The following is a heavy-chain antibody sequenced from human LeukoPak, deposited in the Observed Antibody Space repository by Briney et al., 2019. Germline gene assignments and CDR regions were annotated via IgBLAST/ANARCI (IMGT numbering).Heavy chain of an antibody. CDR1: GFTFSSYG. CDR3: AKVPDGDYGVDY. D-gene: IGHD4-17*01. V-gene: IGHV3-30*18. Sequence: RSLRLSCAASGFTFSSYGMHWVRQAPSKGLEWVAVISYDGSNKYYADTVKGRFTISRDNSKNTLYLQMNSLRAEDTAVYYCAKVPDGDYGVDYWGQGTLVTVSS. J-gene: IGHJ4*02. CDR2: ISYDGSNK.